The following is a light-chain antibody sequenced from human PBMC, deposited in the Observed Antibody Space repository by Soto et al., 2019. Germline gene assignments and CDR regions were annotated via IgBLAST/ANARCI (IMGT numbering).Light chain of an antibody. CDR3: ISYTVSRSYV. V-gene: IGLV2-14*01. CDR2: SVS. CDR1: SSDIGAYDH. J-gene: IGLJ1*01. Sequence: ALAQPASVSGSPGQSITISCSGTSSDIGAYDHVAWFQQFPGKTPKLVIYSVSNRPSGVSYRFSGSKSGNTASLTISGLQADDEADYYCISYTVSRSYVFGPGTKVTVL.